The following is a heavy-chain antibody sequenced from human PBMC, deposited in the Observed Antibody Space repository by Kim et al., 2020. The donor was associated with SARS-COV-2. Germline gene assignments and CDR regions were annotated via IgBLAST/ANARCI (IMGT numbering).Heavy chain of an antibody. D-gene: IGHD3-16*01. V-gene: IGHV1-18*01. CDR3: ARDWGRRDYYYGMDV. Sequence: ASVKVSCKASGYTFTSYGISWVRQAPGQELEWMGWISAYNGNTNYAQKLQGRVTMTTDTSTSTAYMELRSLRSDDTAVYYCARDWGRRDYYYGMDVWGQGTTVTVSS. CDR2: ISAYNGNT. J-gene: IGHJ6*02. CDR1: GYTFTSYG.